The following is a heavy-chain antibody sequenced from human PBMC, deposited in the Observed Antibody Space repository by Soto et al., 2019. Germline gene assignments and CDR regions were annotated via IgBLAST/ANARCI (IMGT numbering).Heavy chain of an antibody. CDR3: ARDLGGLVDV. D-gene: IGHD2-15*01. CDR1: GGSISSYY. J-gene: IGHJ6*02. CDR2: IYYSGST. Sequence: QVQLQESGPGLVKPSETLSLTCTVSGGSISSYYWSWIRQPPGKGLEWIGYIYYSGSTNYNPTPKSRVTIAVDTSKTQFPLKLRSVTAEDTAVYFCARDLGGLVDVWGQGTTVSVSS. V-gene: IGHV4-59*01.